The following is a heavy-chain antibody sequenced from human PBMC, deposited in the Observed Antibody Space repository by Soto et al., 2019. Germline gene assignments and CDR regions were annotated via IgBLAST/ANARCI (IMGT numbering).Heavy chain of an antibody. J-gene: IGHJ5*02. CDR2: ISGYNGDT. D-gene: IGHD3-9*01. CDR3: ARDYDIWGEDWFDP. CDR1: GYTFTNDS. Sequence: QVQLVQSGGEMKKPGASVKVSCRASGYTFTNDSISWVRQAPGQGLEWVGWISGYNGDTNYAQKFQGRVIMTTDTSTSTAYMELRSLTSDDTAVYYCARDYDIWGEDWFDPWGQGTLVTVSP. V-gene: IGHV1-18*01.